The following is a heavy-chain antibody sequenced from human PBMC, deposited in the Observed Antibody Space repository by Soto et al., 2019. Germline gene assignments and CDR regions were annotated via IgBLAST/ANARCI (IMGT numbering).Heavy chain of an antibody. CDR2: IYYSGST. Sequence: QLQLQESGPGLVKPSETLSLTCTVSGGSITSSSHYWGWIRQPPGKGLEWIGSIYYSGSTYYNPSLKSRVTISVDTSKNQFSLTLSSVTAADTAVYDCARRFEYFHHWGQGTLVTVSS. CDR3: ARRFEYFHH. J-gene: IGHJ1*01. CDR1: GGSITSSSHY. V-gene: IGHV4-39*01.